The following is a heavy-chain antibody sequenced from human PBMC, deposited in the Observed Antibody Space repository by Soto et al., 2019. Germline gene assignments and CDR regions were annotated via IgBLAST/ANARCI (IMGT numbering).Heavy chain of an antibody. CDR3: ARSKRITIFGVVIRPYYYYGMDV. D-gene: IGHD3-3*01. CDR2: INPNSGGT. Sequence: ASVKVSCKASGYTFTGYYMHWVRQAPGQGLEWMGWINPNSGGTNYAQKFQGWVTMTRDTSISTAYMGLSRLRSDDTAVYYCARSKRITIFGVVIRPYYYYGMDVWGQGTTVTVSS. CDR1: GYTFTGYY. V-gene: IGHV1-2*04. J-gene: IGHJ6*02.